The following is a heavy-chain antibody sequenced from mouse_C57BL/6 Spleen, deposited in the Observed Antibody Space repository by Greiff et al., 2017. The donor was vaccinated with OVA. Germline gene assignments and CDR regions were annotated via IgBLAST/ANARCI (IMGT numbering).Heavy chain of an antibody. J-gene: IGHJ4*01. CDR1: GYTFTSYW. CDR2: INPSNGGT. V-gene: IGHV1-53*01. Sequence: VQLQQPGTELVKPGASVKLSCKASGYTFTSYWMHWVKQRPGQGLEWIGNINPSNGGTNYNEKFKSKATLTVDKSSSTAYMQLSSLTAEDSAVYYFARGGYGYAMDYWGQGTSVTVSS. D-gene: IGHD2-2*01. CDR3: ARGGYGYAMDY.